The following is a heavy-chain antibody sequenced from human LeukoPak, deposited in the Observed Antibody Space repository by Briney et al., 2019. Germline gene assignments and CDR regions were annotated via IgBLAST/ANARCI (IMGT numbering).Heavy chain of an antibody. CDR2: IKQDGSGN. J-gene: IGHJ4*02. CDR3: ARVRALRFLELIDY. CDR1: GFTFSSYW. V-gene: IGHV3-7*01. D-gene: IGHD3-3*01. Sequence: TGGSLRLSCAASGFTFSSYWMSWVRQAPGKGLEWVANIKQDGSGNYYVDSVKGRFTFSSDNAKNSLYLQMNSQSPKDTAVSYCARVRALRFLELIDYWGQGTLVSVSS.